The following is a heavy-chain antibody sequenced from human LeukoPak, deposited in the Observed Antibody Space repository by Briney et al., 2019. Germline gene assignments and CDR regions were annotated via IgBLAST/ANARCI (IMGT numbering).Heavy chain of an antibody. CDR3: ASPSYYYDSSGYYYSFDY. V-gene: IGHV4-38-2*01. CDR2: IYHSGST. Sequence: PSETLSLTCAVSGYSISSGYYCGWIRQPPGKGLEWIGSIYHSGSTYYNPSLKSRVTISVDTSKNQFSLKLSSVTAADTAVYYCASPSYYYDSSGYYYSFDYWGQGTLVTVSS. D-gene: IGHD3-22*01. J-gene: IGHJ4*02. CDR1: GYSISSGYY.